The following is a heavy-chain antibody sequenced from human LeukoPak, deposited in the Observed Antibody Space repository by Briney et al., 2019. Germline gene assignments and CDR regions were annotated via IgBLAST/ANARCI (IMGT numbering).Heavy chain of an antibody. V-gene: IGHV3-30-3*01. CDR2: ISYDGSNK. Sequence: PGRSLRLSCAASGFTFSSYAMHWVRQAPGKGLEWVAVISYDGSNKYYADSVKGRFTISRDNSKNTLYLQMNSLRAEDTAVYYCARDRGGGLERYYFDYWGQGTLVTVSS. J-gene: IGHJ4*02. D-gene: IGHD3/OR15-3a*01. CDR3: ARDRGGGLERYYFDY. CDR1: GFTFSSYA.